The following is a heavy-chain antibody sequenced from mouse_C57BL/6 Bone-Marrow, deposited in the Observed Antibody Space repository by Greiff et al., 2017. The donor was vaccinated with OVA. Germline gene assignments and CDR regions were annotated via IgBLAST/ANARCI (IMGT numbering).Heavy chain of an antibody. CDR3: ARSEGIVEAY. Sequence: VQLQQSGPELVKPGASVKISCKASGYTFTDYYMNWVKQSHGKSLEWIGDINPNNGGTSYNQKFKGKATLTVDKSSSTAYMELRSLTSEDSAVYYCARSEGIVEAYWGQGTLVTVSA. CDR2: INPNNGGT. V-gene: IGHV1-26*01. J-gene: IGHJ3*01. CDR1: GYTFTDYY.